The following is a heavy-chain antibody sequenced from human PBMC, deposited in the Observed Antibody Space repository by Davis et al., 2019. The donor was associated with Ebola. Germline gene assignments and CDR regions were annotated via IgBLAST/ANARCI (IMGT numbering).Heavy chain of an antibody. CDR1: GFTFSSYS. Sequence: GGSLRLSCAASGFTFSSYSMNWVRQAPGKGLEWVSYISSSSSTIYYADSVKGRFTISRDNSKNTLYLQMNSLRAEDTAVYYCAKESMPLTSIAALIDYWGQGTLVTVSS. CDR3: AKESMPLTSIAALIDY. D-gene: IGHD6-6*01. V-gene: IGHV3-48*01. J-gene: IGHJ4*02. CDR2: ISSSSSTI.